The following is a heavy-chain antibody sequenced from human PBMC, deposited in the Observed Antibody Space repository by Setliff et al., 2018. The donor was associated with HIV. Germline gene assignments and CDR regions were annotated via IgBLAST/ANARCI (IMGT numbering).Heavy chain of an antibody. CDR1: GYTLTNYA. CDR2: INAGNDNT. D-gene: IGHD1-26*01. V-gene: IGHV1-3*01. CDR3: TRVMGATTGFHDY. J-gene: IGHJ4*02. Sequence: GASVKVSCKASGYTLTNYAMHWVRQAPGQRLEWMGCINAGNDNTKYSQNFQGSVTITKDTSASTVYMELSSLRSEDTALYYCTRVMGATTGFHDYWGQGTLVTVSS.